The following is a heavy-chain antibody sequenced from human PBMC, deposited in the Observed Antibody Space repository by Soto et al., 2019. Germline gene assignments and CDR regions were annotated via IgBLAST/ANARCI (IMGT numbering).Heavy chain of an antibody. CDR1: GYTFTSYG. V-gene: IGHV1-18*01. D-gene: IGHD5-18*01. J-gene: IGHJ3*02. CDR2: ISAYNGNT. CDR3: ARLSNTAMGRAFDI. Sequence: ASVKVSCKASGYTFTSYGISWVRQAPGQGLEWMGWISAYNGNTNYAQKFQGWVTMTRDTSISTAYMELSRLRSDDTAVYYCARLSNTAMGRAFDIWGQGTMVTVSS.